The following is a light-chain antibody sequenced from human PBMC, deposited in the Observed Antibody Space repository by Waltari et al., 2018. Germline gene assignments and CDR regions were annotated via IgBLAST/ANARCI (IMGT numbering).Light chain of an antibody. Sequence: QSALTQPASVSGSPGQSITISCTGTSNDVGGYDYVSWYQQHPDKAPKLLIFDVSNRPSGVSRRFSASKSGNTASLTISGLQAEDEAVYYCNSYSSTTTLVFGGGTKVTVL. CDR1: SNDVGGYDY. J-gene: IGLJ2*01. CDR2: DVS. V-gene: IGLV2-14*03. CDR3: NSYSSTTTLV.